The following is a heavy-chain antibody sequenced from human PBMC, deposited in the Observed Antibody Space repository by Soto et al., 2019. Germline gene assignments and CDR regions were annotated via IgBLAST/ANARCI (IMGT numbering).Heavy chain of an antibody. V-gene: IGHV1-69*02. D-gene: IGHD3-9*01. CDR3: VRGTGLRYFDWLSPTPYFDY. Sequence: QVQLVQSGAEVKKPGSSVKVSCKASGGTFSSYTISWVRQAPGQGLEWMGRIIPILGIANYAQKFQGRVTITADKSTSTAYMELSSLRSEDTAVYYCVRGTGLRYFDWLSPTPYFDYWGQGTLVTVSS. J-gene: IGHJ4*02. CDR2: IIPILGIA. CDR1: GGTFSSYT.